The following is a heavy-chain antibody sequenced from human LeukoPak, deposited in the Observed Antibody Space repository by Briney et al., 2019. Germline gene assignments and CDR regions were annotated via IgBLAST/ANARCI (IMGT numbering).Heavy chain of an antibody. Sequence: PGGSLRLSCAASGFTFSDYYMSWIRQTPGKGLGWVSYISSSGTTMEYADSVKGRFTISRDNAKNSLYLQINSLRAEDTAVYYCARDNEVKGWFDPWGQGTLVTVSS. D-gene: IGHD1-1*01. CDR1: GFTFSDYY. CDR3: ARDNEVKGWFDP. V-gene: IGHV3-11*04. CDR2: ISSSGTTM. J-gene: IGHJ5*02.